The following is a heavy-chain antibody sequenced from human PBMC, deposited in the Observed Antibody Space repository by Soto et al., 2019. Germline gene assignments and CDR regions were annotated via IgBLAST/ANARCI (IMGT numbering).Heavy chain of an antibody. D-gene: IGHD4-17*01. V-gene: IGHV3-11*01. CDR3: ARDFDADSRTDFDY. J-gene: IGHJ4*02. CDR2: ISGNGRII. Sequence: QVQLVESGGGLVKPGGSLRLSCATSGFIFSDYYMHWIRQAPGKGLEWISYISGNGRIIQYADSAKGRFTISRDNAQNSLYLHMNVLRAEDTALYFCARDFDADSRTDFDYWGQGTLVTVSS. CDR1: GFIFSDYY.